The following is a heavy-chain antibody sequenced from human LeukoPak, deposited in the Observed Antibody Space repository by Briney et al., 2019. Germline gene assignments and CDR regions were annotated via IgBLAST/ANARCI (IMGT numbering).Heavy chain of an antibody. CDR3: TTYSSGSCPF. D-gene: IGHD6-19*01. J-gene: IGHJ4*02. V-gene: IGHV3-15*01. CDR2: IYRSSNGETT. CDR1: GITFSNAW. Sequence: AGGSLRLSCAASGITFSNAWMTWVRQAPGKGLEWVGRIYRSSNGETTDYGAPVKGRFTMSRDDSKNTLYPQMNSLKTEDTAVYYCTTYSSGSCPFWGQGTLVTVSS.